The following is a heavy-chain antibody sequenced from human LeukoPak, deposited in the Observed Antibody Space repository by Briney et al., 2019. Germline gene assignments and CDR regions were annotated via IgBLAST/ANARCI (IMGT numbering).Heavy chain of an antibody. D-gene: IGHD3-10*01. CDR3: ARLSTYYYGSGSPNWFDP. J-gene: IGHJ5*02. Sequence: SETLSLTCTVSGGSISSSSYYWGWIRQPPGKGLGWSGSIYYSGSTYYNPSLKSRVTISVDTSKNQFSLKLSSVTAADTAVYYCARLSTYYYGSGSPNWFDPWGQGTLVTVSS. CDR2: IYYSGST. CDR1: GGSISSSSYY. V-gene: IGHV4-39*01.